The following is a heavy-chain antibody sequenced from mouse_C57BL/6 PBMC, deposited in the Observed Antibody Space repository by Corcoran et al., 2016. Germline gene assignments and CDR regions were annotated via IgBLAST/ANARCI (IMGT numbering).Heavy chain of an antibody. J-gene: IGHJ4*01. Sequence: EVQLQQSGPELVKPGASVKISCKASGYTFTDYYMNWVKQSHGKSLEWIGDINPNNGGTSYNQKFKGKATLTVDKSSSTAYMELRSLTSEDSAVYYCASIYYGSSMDYWGQGTSVTVSS. V-gene: IGHV1-26*01. D-gene: IGHD2-2*01. CDR3: ASIYYGSSMDY. CDR1: GYTFTDYY. CDR2: INPNNGGT.